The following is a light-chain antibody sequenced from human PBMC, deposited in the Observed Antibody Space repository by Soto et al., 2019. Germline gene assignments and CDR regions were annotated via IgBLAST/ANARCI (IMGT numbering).Light chain of an antibody. Sequence: EIVLTQSPGTLSLSPGERATLSCRASQSVSSSYLAWYQQKPGQAPRLLIYGASSRATGIPDRFSGSGSGTDFTLTISRLEPEXXXVYXCXQXXSSPLLTFGGGTKVEIK. CDR1: QSVSSSY. V-gene: IGKV3-20*01. J-gene: IGKJ4*01. CDR2: GAS. CDR3: XQXXSSPLLT.